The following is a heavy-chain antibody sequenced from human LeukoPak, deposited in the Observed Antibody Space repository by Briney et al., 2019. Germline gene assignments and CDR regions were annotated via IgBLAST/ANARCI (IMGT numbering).Heavy chain of an antibody. V-gene: IGHV4-59*08. CDR2: IYYGGST. Sequence: SETLSLTCTVSGGSISSYYWSSIRQRPGKGLEWVGYIYYGGSTNYTPSLKSRVTISVDTSKNQFSLKLSSVTAADTAVYYCARWSSRSSGWPYYYYGMDVWGQGTTVTVSS. D-gene: IGHD6-19*01. CDR1: GGSISSYY. CDR3: ARWSSRSSGWPYYYYGMDV. J-gene: IGHJ6*02.